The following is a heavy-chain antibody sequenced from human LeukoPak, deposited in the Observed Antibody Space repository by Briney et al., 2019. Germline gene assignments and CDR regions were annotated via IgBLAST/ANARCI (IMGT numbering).Heavy chain of an antibody. V-gene: IGHV1-8*01. Sequence: ASVKVSYKASGYTFTIYYINCVRQATAQGLVGMGWMHPNSGNTGYAQQFQGRITMTRNTSISTAYMELSSLRSEDTAVYYCARSYMGGVIVNYYYMDVWGKGTTVTISS. CDR3: ARSYMGGVIVNYYYMDV. CDR1: GYTFTIYY. D-gene: IGHD3-16*02. J-gene: IGHJ6*03. CDR2: MHPNSGNT.